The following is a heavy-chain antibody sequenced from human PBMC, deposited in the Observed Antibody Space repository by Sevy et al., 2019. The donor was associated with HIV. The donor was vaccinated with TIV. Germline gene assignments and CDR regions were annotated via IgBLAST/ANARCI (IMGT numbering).Heavy chain of an antibody. V-gene: IGHV4-61*02. CDR2: IYSSGRT. CDR1: SDSISSGNYW. J-gene: IGHJ6*02. D-gene: IGHD1-26*01. CDR3: ARDGIKRDYYHGLDV. Sequence: SETLSLTCTVSSDSISSGNYWWSWVRQPAGKGLEWIGRIYSSGRTMYNPSPKSRVTMSVDVSKNQFSRRLNSVTAADTAVYYCARDGIKRDYYHGLDVWGQGTTVTVSS.